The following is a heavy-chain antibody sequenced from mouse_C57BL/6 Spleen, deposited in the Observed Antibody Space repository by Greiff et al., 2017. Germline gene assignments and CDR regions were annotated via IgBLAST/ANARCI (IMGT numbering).Heavy chain of an antibody. J-gene: IGHJ3*01. CDR3: ARPNWDGGWFAY. D-gene: IGHD4-1*01. CDR2: IYPGDGDT. Sequence: QVQLQQSGAELVKPGASVKISCKASGYAFSSYWMNWVKQRPGKGLEWIGQIYPGDGDTNYNGKFKGKATLTADKSSSTAYMQLSSLTSEDSAVDFCARPNWDGGWFAYWGQGTLVTVSA. CDR1: GYAFSSYW. V-gene: IGHV1-80*01.